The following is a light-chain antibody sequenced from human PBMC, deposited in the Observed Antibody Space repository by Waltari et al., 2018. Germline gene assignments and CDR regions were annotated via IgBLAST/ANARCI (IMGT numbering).Light chain of an antibody. CDR1: NIGSES. CDR3: QVWNSGSTHMV. CDR2: DDS. V-gene: IGLV3-21*02. J-gene: IGLJ2*01. Sequence: SYVLTQPPSVSVAPGQTASITCGGNNIGSESVPWYQQKPGQAPVLVVYDDSDRPQGIPQRFSGSNSGNTATLTISRVEAGDEADYYCQVWNSGSTHMVFGGGTKLTVL.